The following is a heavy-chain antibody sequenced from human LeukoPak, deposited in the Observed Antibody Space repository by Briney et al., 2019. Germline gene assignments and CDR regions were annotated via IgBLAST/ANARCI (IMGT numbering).Heavy chain of an antibody. J-gene: IGHJ6*02. CDR1: GFTFSSYA. Sequence: GGSLRLSCAASGFTFSSYAMSWVRQAPGKGLEWVSAISGSGGSTYYADSVKGRFTISRDNSKSTLYLQMNSLRAEDTAVYYCAKEGNVHYYYGMDVWGQGTTVTVSS. V-gene: IGHV3-23*01. CDR3: AKEGNVHYYYGMDV. CDR2: ISGSGGST. D-gene: IGHD6-6*01.